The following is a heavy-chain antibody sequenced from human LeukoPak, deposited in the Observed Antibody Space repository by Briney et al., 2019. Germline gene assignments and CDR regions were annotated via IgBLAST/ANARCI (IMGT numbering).Heavy chain of an antibody. D-gene: IGHD5-12*01. CDR2: IYYSGST. V-gene: IGHV4-38-2*02. CDR3: TRGLAAAYDYNWFDS. Sequence: SETLSLTCTVSGYSISSGYYWGWIRQPPGKGLEWIGSIYYSGSTYYNPSLKSRVAISVDTSKNQFSLKLSSVTAADTAVYFCTRGLAAAYDYNWFDSWGQGTLVTVSS. J-gene: IGHJ5*01. CDR1: GYSISSGYY.